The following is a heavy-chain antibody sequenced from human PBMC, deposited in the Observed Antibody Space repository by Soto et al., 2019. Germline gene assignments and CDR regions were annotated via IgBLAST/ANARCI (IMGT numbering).Heavy chain of an antibody. V-gene: IGHV2-5*01. J-gene: IGHJ4*02. D-gene: IGHD5-18*01. CDR2: IYWNDDK. CDR1: GFSLSTSGVG. Sequence: QITLKESGPTLVKPTQTLTLTCTFSGFSLSTSGVGVGWIRQPPGKALEWLALIYWNDDKRYSPSLKSRLTTTNDTSKNQVVLTRTNMDPSDTATYNCAHRILAGPYTAMVTGGYFDYWGQGTLVTVSS. CDR3: AHRILAGPYTAMVTGGYFDY.